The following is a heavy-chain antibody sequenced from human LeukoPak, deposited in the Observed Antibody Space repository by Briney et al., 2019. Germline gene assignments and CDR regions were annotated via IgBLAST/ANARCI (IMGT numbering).Heavy chain of an antibody. CDR3: ARASGYNVGDYSADY. J-gene: IGHJ4*02. CDR2: IYYSGST. CDR1: GGSISSGDYY. Sequence: PSETLSLTCTVSGGSISSGDYYWAWIRQPPGKGLEWIGYIYYSGSTYYNPSFKSRVSISSDTSKNQFSLNLNYVTAADTAVYSCARASGYNVGDYSADYWGQGTLVTVSS. D-gene: IGHD4-17*01. V-gene: IGHV4-30-4*01.